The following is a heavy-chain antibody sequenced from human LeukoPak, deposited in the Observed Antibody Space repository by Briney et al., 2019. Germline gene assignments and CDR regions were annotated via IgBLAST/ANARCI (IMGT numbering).Heavy chain of an antibody. V-gene: IGHV3-23*01. Sequence: GGSLRLSCTASGFTFSSYTMTWVRQAPGKGLKWVSTITTGDGNTYYADSVKGRFTVSRDDSKNTLYLQMNSLRAEDTAVYYCAKDRRRGRAEPFDYWGQGTLVTVSS. J-gene: IGHJ4*02. D-gene: IGHD1-14*01. CDR1: GFTFSSYT. CDR2: ITTGDGNT. CDR3: AKDRRRGRAEPFDY.